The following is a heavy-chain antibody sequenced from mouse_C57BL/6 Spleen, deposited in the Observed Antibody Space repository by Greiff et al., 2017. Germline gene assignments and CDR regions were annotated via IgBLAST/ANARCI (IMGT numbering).Heavy chain of an antibody. CDR2: ISDGGSYT. Sequence: EVQLVESGGGLVKPGGSLKLSCAASGFTFSSYAMSWVRQTPEKRLEWVATISDGGSYTYYPDNVKGRFTISRDNAKNNLYLQMSHLKSEDTAMYYCARGYYGLFDYWGQGTTLTVSS. CDR3: ARGYYGLFDY. V-gene: IGHV5-4*01. J-gene: IGHJ2*01. CDR1: GFTFSSYA. D-gene: IGHD1-2*01.